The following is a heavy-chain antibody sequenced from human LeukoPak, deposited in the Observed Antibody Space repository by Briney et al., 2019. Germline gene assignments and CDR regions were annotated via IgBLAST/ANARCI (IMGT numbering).Heavy chain of an antibody. CDR3: AREDSGYSYGLFDY. D-gene: IGHD5-18*01. CDR2: INPNSGGT. Sequence: ASVNVSCKASGYTFTGYYMHWVRQAPGQGLEWMGWINPNSGGTNCAQKFQGRVTMTRDTSISTAYMELSRLRSDDTAVYYCAREDSGYSYGLFDYWGQGTLVTVSS. CDR1: GYTFTGYY. J-gene: IGHJ4*02. V-gene: IGHV1-2*02.